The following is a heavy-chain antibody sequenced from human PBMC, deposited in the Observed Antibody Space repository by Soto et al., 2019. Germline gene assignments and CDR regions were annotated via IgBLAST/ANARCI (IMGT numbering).Heavy chain of an antibody. D-gene: IGHD2-15*01. CDR2: MSAXTGKT. CDR1: GYTFSGYD. CDR3: ARGRIGAAF. J-gene: IGHJ4*02. V-gene: IGHV1-8*01. Sequence: XVKVSCKTSGYTFSGYDVSWVRQATGQGREWVXGMSAXTGKTGDVEKXXGRVTMSAXTSLSTAYMELHSLESEDTAIYYCARGRIGAAFWGKGTPVTVSS.